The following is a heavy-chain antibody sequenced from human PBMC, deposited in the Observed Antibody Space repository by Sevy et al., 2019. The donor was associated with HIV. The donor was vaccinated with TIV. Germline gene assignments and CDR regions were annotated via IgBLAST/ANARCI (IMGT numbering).Heavy chain of an antibody. D-gene: IGHD2-15*01. CDR2: ICYSGST. Sequence: SETLSLTCTVSRGSISSYYWSWIRQPPGKGLEWIGYICYSGSTNYNPSLKSRVTISVDTSKNQFSLKLSSVTAADTAVYYCARDGGFMCSGSGPCYGMDVWGQGTTVTVSS. CDR3: ARDGGFMCSGSGPCYGMDV. J-gene: IGHJ6*02. CDR1: RGSISSYY. V-gene: IGHV4-59*01.